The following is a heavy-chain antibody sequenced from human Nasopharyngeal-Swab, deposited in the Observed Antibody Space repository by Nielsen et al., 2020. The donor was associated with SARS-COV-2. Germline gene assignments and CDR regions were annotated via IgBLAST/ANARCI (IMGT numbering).Heavy chain of an antibody. V-gene: IGHV4-59*01. Sequence: SETLSLTCTVSGGSISSYYWSWIRQPPGKGLEWIGYIYYSGSTNYNPSLKSRVTISVDTSKNQFSLKLSSVTAADTAVYYCARSPTRIQLWYYFDYWGQGTLVTVSS. J-gene: IGHJ4*02. CDR3: ARSPTRIQLWYYFDY. CDR1: GGSISSYY. CDR2: IYYSGST. D-gene: IGHD5-18*01.